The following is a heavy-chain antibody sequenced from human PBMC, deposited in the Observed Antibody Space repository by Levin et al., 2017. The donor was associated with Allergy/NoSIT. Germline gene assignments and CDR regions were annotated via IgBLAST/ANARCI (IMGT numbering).Heavy chain of an antibody. CDR3: ARDEIVVAANAFDI. J-gene: IGHJ3*02. CDR2: IYYSGST. D-gene: IGHD6-19*01. Sequence: SQTLSLTCTVSGGSIRSTSYYWGWIRQPPGKGLEWIGNIYYSGSTYYNPSLKSRVTISIDTSKNQFSLRLSSVTAADTAVYYCARDEIVVAANAFDIWGQGTMVTVSS. CDR1: GGSIRSTSYY. V-gene: IGHV4-39*07.